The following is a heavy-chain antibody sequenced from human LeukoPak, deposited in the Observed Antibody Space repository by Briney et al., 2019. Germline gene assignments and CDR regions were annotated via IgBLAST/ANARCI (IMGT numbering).Heavy chain of an antibody. V-gene: IGHV1-2*02. CDR2: INPNSGGT. CDR3: ARQAPPYDSSGYFDY. Sequence: ASVKVSCKASGYTFTGYYMHWVRQAPGQGLEWMGWINPNSGGTNYAQKFQGRVTMTRDTSISTAYMELSRLGSDDTAVYYCARQAPPYDSSGYFDYWGQGTLVTVSS. CDR1: GYTFTGYY. D-gene: IGHD3-22*01. J-gene: IGHJ4*02.